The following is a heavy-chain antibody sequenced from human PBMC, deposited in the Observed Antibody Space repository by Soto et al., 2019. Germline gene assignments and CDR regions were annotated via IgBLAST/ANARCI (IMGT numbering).Heavy chain of an antibody. CDR3: AREGVDGQTYYDILTGYCGYFDY. Sequence: GGSLRLSCAASGFTFSSYWMSWVRQAPGKGLEWVANIKQDGSEKYYVDSVKGRFTISRDNAKNSLYLQMNSLRAEDTAVYYCAREGVDGQTYYDILTGYCGYFDYWGQGTLVTVSS. D-gene: IGHD3-9*01. CDR1: GFTFSSYW. CDR2: IKQDGSEK. V-gene: IGHV3-7*05. J-gene: IGHJ4*02.